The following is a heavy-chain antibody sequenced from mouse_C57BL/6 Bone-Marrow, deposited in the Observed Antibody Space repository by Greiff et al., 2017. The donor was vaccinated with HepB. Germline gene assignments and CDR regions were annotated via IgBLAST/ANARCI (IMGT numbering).Heavy chain of an antibody. CDR3: ASTTVVATWFAY. Sequence: VQLQESGPGLVAPSQSLSITCTVSGFSLTSYAISWVRQPPGKGLEWLGVIWTGGGTNYNSALKSRLSISKDNSKSQVFLKMNSLQTDDTASYYCASTTVVATWFAYWGQGTLVTVSA. J-gene: IGHJ3*01. D-gene: IGHD1-1*01. CDR1: GFSLTSYA. V-gene: IGHV2-9-1*01. CDR2: IWTGGGT.